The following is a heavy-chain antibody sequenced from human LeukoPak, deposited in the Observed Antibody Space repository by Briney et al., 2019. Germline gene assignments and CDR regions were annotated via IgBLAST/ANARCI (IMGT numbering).Heavy chain of an antibody. CDR2: INHSGST. CDR3: ASGRAAAGVSGADY. J-gene: IGHJ4*02. CDR1: SRSFGGYY. V-gene: IGHV4-34*01. D-gene: IGHD6-13*01. Sequence: SETRSLTCAVDSRSFGGYYWSWIRQPPGKVLEWIGEINHSGSTNYNPSLKSRVTISVDTSKNQFSLKLSSVTAADTAVYYCASGRAAAGVSGADYWGQETLVTVSS.